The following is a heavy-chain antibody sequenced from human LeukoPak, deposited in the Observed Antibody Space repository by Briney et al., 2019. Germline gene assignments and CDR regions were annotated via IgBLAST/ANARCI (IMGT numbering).Heavy chain of an antibody. CDR1: GFTFSHYW. CDR2: INQDGSVR. J-gene: IGHJ5*02. V-gene: IGHV3-7*03. CDR3: AKVLGIYLHWFDP. Sequence: PGGSLRLSCAASGFTFSHYWMSWVRQAPGRGLEWVANINQDGSVRYYVDSVKGRFTISRDNSKNTLYLQMNSLRAEDTAVYYCAKVLGIYLHWFDPWGQGTLVTVSS. D-gene: IGHD1-26*01.